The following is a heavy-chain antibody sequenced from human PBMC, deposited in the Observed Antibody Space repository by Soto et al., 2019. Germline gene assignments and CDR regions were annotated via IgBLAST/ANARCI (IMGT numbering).Heavy chain of an antibody. V-gene: IGHV1-46*01. CDR1: GYTFTTYY. CDR2: ISPDGGRT. CDR3: ASEYSSSSVPYYNYDMDV. D-gene: IGHD6-6*01. J-gene: IGHJ6*02. Sequence: QVQLVQSGAEVKKPGASVKVSCKASGYTFTTYYMHWVRQAPGQGLEWMGIISPDGGRTSYAQKFQGRVTMPTDTSTSTAYMELRSLRSDDTAIYYCASEYSSSSVPYYNYDMDVWGQGTTVTVSS.